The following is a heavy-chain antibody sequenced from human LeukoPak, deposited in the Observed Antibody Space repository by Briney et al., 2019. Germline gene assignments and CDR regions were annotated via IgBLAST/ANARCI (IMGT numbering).Heavy chain of an antibody. CDR1: GGSISSYY. V-gene: IGHV4-59*01. J-gene: IGHJ4*02. CDR2: IYYSGST. D-gene: IGHD5-24*01. Sequence: SETLSLTRTVSGGSISSYYWSWIRQPPGKGLEWIGYIYYSGSTNYNPSLKSRVTISVDTSKNQFSLKLSSVTAADTAVYYCARVGRKMATIKFRALVHYFDYWGQGTLVTVSS. CDR3: ARVGRKMATIKFRALVHYFDY.